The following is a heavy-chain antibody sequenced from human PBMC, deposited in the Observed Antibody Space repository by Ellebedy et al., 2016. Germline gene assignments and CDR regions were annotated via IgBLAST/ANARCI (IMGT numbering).Heavy chain of an antibody. Sequence: ASVKVSCXASGYTFTSYYMHWVRQAPGQGLEWMGIINPSGGSTSYAQKFQGRVTMTRDTSTSTVYMELSSLRSEDTAVYYCARGVAATAGKDWFNPWGQGTLVTVSS. J-gene: IGHJ5*02. V-gene: IGHV1-46*01. CDR1: GYTFTSYY. CDR3: ARGVAATAGKDWFNP. CDR2: INPSGGST. D-gene: IGHD6-13*01.